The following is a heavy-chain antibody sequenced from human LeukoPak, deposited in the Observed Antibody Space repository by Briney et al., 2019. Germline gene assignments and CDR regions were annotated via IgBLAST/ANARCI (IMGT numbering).Heavy chain of an antibody. CDR1: GFTFSSYA. CDR3: AKDGRYGDFRYYYYYYGMDV. V-gene: IGHV3-23*01. J-gene: IGHJ6*02. CDR2: ISGSGGST. Sequence: GGSLRLSCAASGFTFSSYAMSWVRQAPGKGLEWVSAISGSGGSTYYADSVKGRFTISRDNSKNTLYLQMNSLRAEDTAVYYCAKDGRYGDFRYYYYYYGMDVWGQGTTVTVSS. D-gene: IGHD4-17*01.